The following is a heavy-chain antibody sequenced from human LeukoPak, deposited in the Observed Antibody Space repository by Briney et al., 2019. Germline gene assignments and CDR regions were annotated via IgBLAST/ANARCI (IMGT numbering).Heavy chain of an antibody. D-gene: IGHD3-10*01. V-gene: IGHV4-34*01. CDR1: GGSFSGYY. CDR3: ATVGKVHYYGSGSYGY. CDR2: INHSVST. J-gene: IGHJ4*02. Sequence: SETLSLTCAVSGGSFSGYYWSWIRQPPGKGLEWIWEINHSVSTNYNPSLKSRVTISVDTSKNQFSLKLSSVTAADTAVYYCATVGKVHYYGSGSYGYWGQGTLVTVSS.